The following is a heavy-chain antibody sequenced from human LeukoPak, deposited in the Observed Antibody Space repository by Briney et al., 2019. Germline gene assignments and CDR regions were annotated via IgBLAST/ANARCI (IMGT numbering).Heavy chain of an antibody. CDR3: ARVAAAAGVRGYFDY. CDR1: GGSISSGDYY. J-gene: IGHJ4*02. D-gene: IGHD6-13*01. V-gene: IGHV4-30-4*01. CDR2: IYYSGST. Sequence: SETLSLTCTVSGGSISSGDYYWSWIRQPPGKGLEWIGYIYYSGSTYYNPSLKSRVTISVDTSKNQFSLKLSSVTAADTAVYYCARVAAAAGVRGYFDYWGQGTLVTVSS.